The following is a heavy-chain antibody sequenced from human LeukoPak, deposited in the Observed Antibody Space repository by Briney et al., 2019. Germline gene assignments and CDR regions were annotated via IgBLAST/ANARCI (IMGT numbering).Heavy chain of an antibody. CDR1: GGSISSGGYY. Sequence: SETLSLTCIVSGGSISSGGYYWSWIRQHPGKDLEWIGYIYYSGSTYYNPSLKSRVTISVDTSKNQFSLKLTSVTAADTAVYYCASFNRGSTSSDYWGQGTLVTVSS. CDR3: ASFNRGSTSSDY. CDR2: IYYSGST. J-gene: IGHJ4*02. D-gene: IGHD2-2*01. V-gene: IGHV4-31*03.